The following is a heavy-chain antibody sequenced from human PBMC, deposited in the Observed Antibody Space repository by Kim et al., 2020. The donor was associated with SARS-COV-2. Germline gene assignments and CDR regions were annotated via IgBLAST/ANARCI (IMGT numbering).Heavy chain of an antibody. Sequence: GGSLRLSCAASGFTFSSYAMSWVRQAPGKGLEWVSAISGSGGSTYYADSVKGRFTISRDNSKNTLYLQMNSLRAEDTAVYYCAKETELLVVPANYIDYWCQGTLVTVSS. CDR3: AKETELLVVPANYIDY. D-gene: IGHD2-2*01. J-gene: IGHJ4*02. V-gene: IGHV3-23*01. CDR2: ISGSGGST. CDR1: GFTFSSYA.